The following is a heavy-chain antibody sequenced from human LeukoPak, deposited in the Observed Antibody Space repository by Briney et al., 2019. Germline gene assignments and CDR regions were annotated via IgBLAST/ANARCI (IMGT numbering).Heavy chain of an antibody. V-gene: IGHV3-21*01. Sequence: GGSLRLSCAASGFTFSSYSMSWVRQAPGKGLEWVSSISSSSSSYIYYADSVKGRFTISRDNAKNSLYLQMNSLRAEDTAVYYCGRDLRIRGGELLDYWGQGTLVTVSS. CDR1: GFTFSSYS. CDR3: GRDLRIRGGELLDY. D-gene: IGHD1-7*01. J-gene: IGHJ4*02. CDR2: ISSSSSSYI.